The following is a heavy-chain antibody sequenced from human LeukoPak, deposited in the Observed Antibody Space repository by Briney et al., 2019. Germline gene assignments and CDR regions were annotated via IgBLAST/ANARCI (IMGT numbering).Heavy chain of an antibody. J-gene: IGHJ6*02. CDR1: GFTFSSYS. CDR3: ARVGRYYDSSGYYGSLYYYGMDT. D-gene: IGHD3-22*01. Sequence: PGGSLRLSCAASGFTFSSYSMNWVRQAPGKGLEWVSSISSSSSYIYYADSVKGRFTISRDNAKNSLYLQMNSLRAEDTAVYYCARVGRYYDSSGYYGSLYYYGMDTWGQGTTVTVSS. V-gene: IGHV3-21*01. CDR2: ISSSSSYI.